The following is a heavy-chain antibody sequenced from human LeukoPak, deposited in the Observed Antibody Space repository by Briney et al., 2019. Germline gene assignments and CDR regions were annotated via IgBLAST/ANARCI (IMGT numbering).Heavy chain of an antibody. CDR2: ISGSGGST. J-gene: IGHJ4*02. Sequence: GGSLGLSCAASGFTFSSYGMSWVRQAPGKGLEWVSAISGSGGSTYYADSVKGRFTISRDNSKNTLYLQMNSLRAEDTAVYYCAKDPSRSSGYYYYWGQGTLVTVSS. V-gene: IGHV3-23*01. CDR3: AKDPSRSSGYYYY. D-gene: IGHD3-22*01. CDR1: GFTFSSYG.